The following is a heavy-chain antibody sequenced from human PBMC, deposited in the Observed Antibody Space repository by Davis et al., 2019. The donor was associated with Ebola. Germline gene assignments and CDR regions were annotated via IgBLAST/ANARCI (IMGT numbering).Heavy chain of an antibody. CDR2: IYHSGST. CDR3: ARGTIFGVVTPDV. V-gene: IGHV4-30-2*01. J-gene: IGHJ6*02. D-gene: IGHD3-3*01. CDR1: GGSISSGGYY. Sequence: SETLSLTCTVSGGSISSGGYYWSWIRQPPGKGLEWIGYIYHSGSTYYNPSLKSRVTISVDRSKNQFSLKLTSVTAADTAVYYCARGTIFGVVTPDVWGQGTTVTVSS.